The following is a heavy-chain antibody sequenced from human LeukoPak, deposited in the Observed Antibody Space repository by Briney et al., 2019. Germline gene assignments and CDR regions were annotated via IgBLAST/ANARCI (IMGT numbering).Heavy chain of an antibody. V-gene: IGHV1-8*01. Sequence: GASVKVSCKASGYTFTSYDINWVRQATGQGLEWMGWMNPNSGNTGYAQKFQGRVTMTRNTSISTAYMELSSLRSEDTAVYYCARRRTYDFWSGYYRVFDYWGQGTLVTVSS. D-gene: IGHD3-3*01. J-gene: IGHJ4*02. CDR1: GYTFTSYD. CDR2: MNPNSGNT. CDR3: ARRRTYDFWSGYYRVFDY.